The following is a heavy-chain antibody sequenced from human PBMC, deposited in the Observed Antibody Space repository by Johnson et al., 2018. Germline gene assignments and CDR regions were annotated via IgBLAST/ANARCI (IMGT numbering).Heavy chain of an antibody. D-gene: IGHD2-2*01. CDR1: GFTFGDYV. Sequence: VQLVQSGGGLVKPGRSLRLSCTASGFTFGDYVMSWFRQAPGKGLEWVGFIRSKTYGATPEYAASVKGRFIISRDDSKNIAYLQMNSLKTEDTAVYYCTRELIAVVVSAHPYMDVWGQGTTVTVS. J-gene: IGHJ6*02. CDR2: IRSKTYGATP. CDR3: TRELIAVVVSAHPYMDV. V-gene: IGHV3-49*05.